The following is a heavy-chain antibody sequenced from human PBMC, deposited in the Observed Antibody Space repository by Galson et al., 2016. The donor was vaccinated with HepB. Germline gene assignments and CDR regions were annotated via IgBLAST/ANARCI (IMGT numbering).Heavy chain of an antibody. CDR2: FYYSGNT. D-gene: IGHD6-25*01. CDR3: VKSGSSICGTTQCDYYYGMDV. Sequence: SETLSLTCDVSGGSIDKSSYYWGWVRQSPEKGLEWIASFYYSGNTYYNPSLKSRVTISTDMSKNQFYLRVTSVTAADTAVYFAVKSGSSICGTTQCDYYYGMDVWGQGTTVIVSS. V-gene: IGHV4-39*01. J-gene: IGHJ6*02. CDR1: GGSIDKSSYY.